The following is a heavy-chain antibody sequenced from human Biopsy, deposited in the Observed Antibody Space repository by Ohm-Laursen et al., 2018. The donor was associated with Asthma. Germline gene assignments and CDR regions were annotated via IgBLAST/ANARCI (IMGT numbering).Heavy chain of an antibody. V-gene: IGHV4-39*02. CDR3: ARAVSSSSYWYFDL. D-gene: IGHD6-6*01. J-gene: IGHJ2*01. CDR2: IYYSGRT. CDR1: GDAMSTSGSY. Sequence: SETLSLTCIVSGDAMSTSGSYWGWIRQSPGKGLEWIGSIYYSGRTYYNPSLESRVTISADTSKNHFSLKVTSVTAADTVVYYCARAVSSSSYWYFDLWGRGDLVTVSS.